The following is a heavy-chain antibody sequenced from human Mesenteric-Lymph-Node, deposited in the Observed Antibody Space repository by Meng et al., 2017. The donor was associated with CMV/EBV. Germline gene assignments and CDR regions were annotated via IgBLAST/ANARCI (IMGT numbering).Heavy chain of an antibody. D-gene: IGHD6-13*01. V-gene: IGHV1-3*01. CDR1: GNTFTSYA. CDR3: ARMAADLPIDY. J-gene: IGHJ4*02. CDR2: INAGNGNT. Sequence: SCKASGNTFTSYAMHWVRQAPGQRLEWMGWINAGNGNTKYSQKFQGRVTITRDTSAGTAYMELSSLRSEDTAVYYCARMAADLPIDYWGQGTLVTVSS.